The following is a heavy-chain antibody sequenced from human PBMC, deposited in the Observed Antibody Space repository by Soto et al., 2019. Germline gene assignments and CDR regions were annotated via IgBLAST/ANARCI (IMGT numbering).Heavy chain of an antibody. CDR1: GFTFSGYT. J-gene: IGHJ4*02. CDR2: IGSSNTAT. D-gene: IGHD2-21*01. CDR3: ARKGGYCPNGYLDY. V-gene: IGHV3-48*01. Sequence: QLVESGGGLVQPGGSLRLSCAASGFTFSGYTMHWVRQAPGKGLEWVSCIGSSNTATYYADSLKGRFTISRDNAKNSLYLQINSLRVEDTAVYYCARKGGYCPNGYLDYWGQGTLVTVSS.